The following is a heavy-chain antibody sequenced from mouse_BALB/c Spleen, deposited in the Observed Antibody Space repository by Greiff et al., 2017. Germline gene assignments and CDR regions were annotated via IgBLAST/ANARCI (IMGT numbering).Heavy chain of an antibody. J-gene: IGHJ3*01. D-gene: IGHD2-12*01. CDR3: ARDCYPWFAY. V-gene: IGHV7-3*02. Sequence: EVQVVESGGGLVQPGGSLRLSCATSGFTFTDYYMSWVRQPPGKALEWLGFIRNKANGYTTEYSASVKGRFTISSDNSQSILYLQMNTLRAEDSATYYCARDCYPWFAYWGQGTLVTVSA. CDR1: GFTFTDYY. CDR2: IRNKANGYTT.